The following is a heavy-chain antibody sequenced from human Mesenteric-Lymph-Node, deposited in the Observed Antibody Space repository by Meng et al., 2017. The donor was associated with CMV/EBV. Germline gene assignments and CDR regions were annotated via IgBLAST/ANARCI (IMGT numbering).Heavy chain of an antibody. D-gene: IGHD6-13*01. V-gene: IGHV3-66*02. CDR1: GLTVSSNY. Sequence: ESLKISCAASGLTVSSNYMTWVRQAPGKGLEWVSLIYSGGAIYYADSVKGRFTISRDISKNTVYLQMNSLRAEDTAVYYCAKDEYSSSWYWFDPWGQGTLVTVSS. CDR3: AKDEYSSSWYWFDP. J-gene: IGHJ5*02. CDR2: IYSGGAI.